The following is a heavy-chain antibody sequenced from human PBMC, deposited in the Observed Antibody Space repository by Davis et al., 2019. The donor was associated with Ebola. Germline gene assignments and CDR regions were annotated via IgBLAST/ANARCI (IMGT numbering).Heavy chain of an antibody. V-gene: IGHV3-23*01. J-gene: IGHJ4*02. CDR1: GFTFSSYA. CDR3: AKDLYPAPTYYFGD. Sequence: PGGSLRLSCAASGFTFSSYAMSWVRQGPGKGLEWVSGISANGGSTYYADSVKGRFTISRDNSKNRLYVQMDSLRGEDTAVYYCAKDLYPAPTYYFGDWGQGTLVTVSS. CDR2: ISANGGST. D-gene: IGHD2-2*01.